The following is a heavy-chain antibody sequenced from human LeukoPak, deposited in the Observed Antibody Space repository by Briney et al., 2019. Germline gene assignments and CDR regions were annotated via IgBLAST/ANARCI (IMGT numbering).Heavy chain of an antibody. V-gene: IGHV3-23*01. CDR3: AKEEGSHAVAGTFDY. Sequence: GGSLRLSCAASGFTFSSYAMSWVRQAPGKGLEWVSAISGSGGSTYHADSVKGRLTISRDNSKNTLYLQMNSLRAEDTAVYYCAKEEGSHAVAGTFDYWGQGTLVTVSS. CDR2: ISGSGGST. CDR1: GFTFSSYA. J-gene: IGHJ4*02. D-gene: IGHD6-19*01.